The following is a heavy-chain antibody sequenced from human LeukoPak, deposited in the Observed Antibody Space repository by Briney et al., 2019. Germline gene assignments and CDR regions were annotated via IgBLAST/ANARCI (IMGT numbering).Heavy chain of an antibody. J-gene: IGHJ4*02. CDR3: ARGANYFDY. Sequence: HSGGSLRLSCAASGFTFDDYAMHWVRQAPGKGLEWVAVIWSDGSNKFYADSVKGRFTISRDNSKNTLYMQMNSLKAEDTAVYYCARGANYFDYWGQGTLVTVSS. CDR2: IWSDGSNK. CDR1: GFTFDDYA. V-gene: IGHV3-33*08.